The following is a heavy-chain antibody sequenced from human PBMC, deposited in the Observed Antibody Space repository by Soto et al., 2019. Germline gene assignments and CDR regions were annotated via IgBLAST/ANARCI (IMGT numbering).Heavy chain of an antibody. V-gene: IGHV4-31*03. D-gene: IGHD3-9*01. CDR3: ARILKSLVPPNYYYYYYLDV. J-gene: IGHJ6*03. Sequence: PSETLSLTCTVSGGSISSGGYYWSWIRQHPGKGLEWIGYIYYSGSTYYNPSLKSRVTISVDTSKNQFSLKLSSVTAADTAVYYCARILKSLVPPNYYYYYYLDVWGKGTTVTVSS. CDR1: GGSISSGGYY. CDR2: IYYSGST.